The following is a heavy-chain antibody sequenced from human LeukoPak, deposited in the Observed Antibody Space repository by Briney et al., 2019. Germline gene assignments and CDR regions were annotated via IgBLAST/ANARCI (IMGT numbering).Heavy chain of an antibody. V-gene: IGHV3-43*02. CDR2: ISGDGGST. CDR1: GFTFDDYA. D-gene: IGHD6-13*01. Sequence: GGSLRLSCAASGFTFDDYAMHWVRQAPGKGLEWVSLISGDGGSTYHADSVKGRFTISRDNSKNSLYLQMNSLRTEDTALYYCAKVPHPAAAGDYYYMDVWGKGTTVTVSS. CDR3: AKVPHPAAAGDYYYMDV. J-gene: IGHJ6*03.